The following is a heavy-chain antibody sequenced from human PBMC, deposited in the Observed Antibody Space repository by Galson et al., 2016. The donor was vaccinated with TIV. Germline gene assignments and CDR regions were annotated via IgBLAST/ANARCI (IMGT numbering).Heavy chain of an antibody. Sequence: SLRLSCAASGFTFSNFWMHWVRQVPGKGVMWVSRIDNDGSQTDYADSVKGRFDISRDNAKNTLDLLMNGLTADDTAVYYCARGPGYCTGGVCYSNWYFDLWGRGTLVTVSS. V-gene: IGHV3-74*01. CDR2: IDNDGSQT. D-gene: IGHD2-8*02. J-gene: IGHJ2*01. CDR1: GFTFSNFW. CDR3: ARGPGYCTGGVCYSNWYFDL.